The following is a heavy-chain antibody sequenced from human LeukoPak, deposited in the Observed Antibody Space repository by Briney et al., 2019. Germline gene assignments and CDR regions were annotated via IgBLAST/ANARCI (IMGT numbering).Heavy chain of an antibody. CDR3: AKDRAGTPWAD. D-gene: IGHD1-1*01. J-gene: IGHJ4*02. Sequence: GGSPRLSCAASGFTFTTYSMTWVRQAPGKGLEWVSTINPGGITTYYADSVKGRFTISRDNSKNTVSLQMDSLRADDTAVYYCAKDRAGTPWADWGQGTLVTVSS. CDR2: INPGGITT. CDR1: GFTFTTYS. V-gene: IGHV3-23*01.